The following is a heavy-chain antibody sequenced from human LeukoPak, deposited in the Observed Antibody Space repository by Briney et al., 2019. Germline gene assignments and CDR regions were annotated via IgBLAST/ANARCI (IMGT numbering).Heavy chain of an antibody. CDR1: GGSISSYY. D-gene: IGHD6-6*01. Sequence: SETLSLTCTVSGGSISSYYWSWIWQPAGKGLEWIGRIYTSGSTNYNPSLKSRVTISVDTSKNQFSLKLSSVTAADTAVYYCARDRVSASSSFDPWGQGTLVTVSS. CDR3: ARDRVSASSSFDP. V-gene: IGHV4-4*07. CDR2: IYTSGST. J-gene: IGHJ5*02.